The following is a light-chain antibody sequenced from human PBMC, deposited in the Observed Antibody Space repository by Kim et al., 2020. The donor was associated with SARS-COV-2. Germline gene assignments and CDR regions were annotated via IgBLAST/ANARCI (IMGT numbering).Light chain of an antibody. J-gene: IGLJ1*01. Sequence: LTQPASVSGSPGQSITISCTGTSSDVGRYKYVSWYQQHPGKAPKLMIYDVSERPSGVSNRFSGSKSGNTASLTISGLQAEDEANYYCSSYASSRSYVFGTGTKVTVL. CDR3: SSYASSRSYV. CDR2: DVS. V-gene: IGLV2-14*01. CDR1: SSDVGRYKY.